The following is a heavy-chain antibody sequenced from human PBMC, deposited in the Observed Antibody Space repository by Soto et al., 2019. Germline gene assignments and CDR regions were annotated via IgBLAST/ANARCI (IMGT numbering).Heavy chain of an antibody. Sequence: PGGSLRLSCEAFGFPFDDSGMSWVRQDPGKGLEWLSGINRDGGSTGYADSVKARFTLSRDNAKNSLYLQMNSLRAEDTAFYYCARAPGFYGDFFDYWGQGTLVTVSS. D-gene: IGHD4-17*01. CDR3: ARAPGFYGDFFDY. J-gene: IGHJ4*02. V-gene: IGHV3-20*04. CDR2: INRDGGST. CDR1: GFPFDDSG.